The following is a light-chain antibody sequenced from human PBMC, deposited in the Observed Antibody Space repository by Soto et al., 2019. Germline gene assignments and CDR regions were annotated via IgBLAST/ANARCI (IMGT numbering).Light chain of an antibody. J-gene: IGKJ4*01. CDR3: QQRSNWPPLT. V-gene: IGKV3-11*01. CDR1: QSVSNY. Sequence: EIVLTQSPATLSLSPGERATLSCRASQSVSNYLAWYQQKPGQAPRLLIYDASTRATGIPVRFSGSGSGTDFTLTISSLEPEDVAVYYCQQRSNWPPLTFGGGTKVEIK. CDR2: DAS.